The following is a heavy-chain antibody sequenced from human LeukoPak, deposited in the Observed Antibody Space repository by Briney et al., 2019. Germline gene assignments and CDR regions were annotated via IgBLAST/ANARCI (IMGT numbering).Heavy chain of an antibody. CDR1: GGSISSGSYC. Sequence: SETLSLTCTVSGGSISSGSYCWSWIRPPAGKGLEWIGRIYTSGSTNYNPSLKSRVTISVDTSKNQFSLKLSAVTAADTAVYYCARGVDGYNDYWGQGTLVTVSS. J-gene: IGHJ4*02. D-gene: IGHD5-24*01. CDR2: IYTSGST. CDR3: ARGVDGYNDY. V-gene: IGHV4-61*02.